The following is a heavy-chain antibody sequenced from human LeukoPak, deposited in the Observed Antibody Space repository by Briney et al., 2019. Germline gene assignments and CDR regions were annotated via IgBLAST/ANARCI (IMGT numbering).Heavy chain of an antibody. Sequence: PGRSLGLSCAASGFTFSSYAMHWVRQAPGKGLEWVAVISYDGSNKYYADSVKGRFTISRDNSKNTLYLQMNSLRAEDTAVYYCARDAEWFGELSVDYWGQGTLVTVSS. D-gene: IGHD3-10*01. CDR2: ISYDGSNK. CDR3: ARDAEWFGELSVDY. CDR1: GFTFSSYA. V-gene: IGHV3-30-3*01. J-gene: IGHJ4*02.